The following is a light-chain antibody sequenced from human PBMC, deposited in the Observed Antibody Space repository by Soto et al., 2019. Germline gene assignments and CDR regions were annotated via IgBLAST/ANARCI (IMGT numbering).Light chain of an antibody. V-gene: IGKV3-15*01. Sequence: EIVLTQSRATLSVSPGERVTLSCRASQSAISNLAWYQQKPGQTPRLLIYDASTRATDIPARFSGSGSGTDFTLTISSLLSEDFAVYYCHQYYKWPLTFGGGTKVDIK. CDR1: QSAISN. CDR2: DAS. J-gene: IGKJ4*01. CDR3: HQYYKWPLT.